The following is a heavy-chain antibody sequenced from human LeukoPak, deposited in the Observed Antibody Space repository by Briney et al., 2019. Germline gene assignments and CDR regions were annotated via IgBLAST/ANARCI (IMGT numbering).Heavy chain of an antibody. CDR1: GGSISSYY. CDR3: ARRRDGYNYFDH. J-gene: IGHJ4*02. CDR2: IYTSGST. Sequence: SETLSLTCTVSGGSISSYYWSWIRQPPGKGLEWIGYIYTSGSTNYNPSLKSRVTISVDTSKNQFSLKLSSVTAADTAVYYCARRRDGYNYFDHWGQGTLVTVSS. V-gene: IGHV4-4*09. D-gene: IGHD5-24*01.